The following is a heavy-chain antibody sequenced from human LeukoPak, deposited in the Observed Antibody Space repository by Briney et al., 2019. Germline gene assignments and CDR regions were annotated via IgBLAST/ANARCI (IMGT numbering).Heavy chain of an antibody. D-gene: IGHD6-19*01. Sequence: ASVKVSCKASGYTFTGYYMHWVRQAPGQGLEWMGWINPNSGDTNYAQKFQGRVTMTRDTSISTAYMELSRLRSDDTAVYYCARDPSSGWQFGCDYWGQGTLVTVSS. J-gene: IGHJ4*02. CDR1: GYTFTGYY. CDR3: ARDPSSGWQFGCDY. V-gene: IGHV1-2*02. CDR2: INPNSGDT.